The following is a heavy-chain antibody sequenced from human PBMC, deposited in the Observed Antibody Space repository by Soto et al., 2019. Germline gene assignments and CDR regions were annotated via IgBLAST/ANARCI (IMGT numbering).Heavy chain of an antibody. J-gene: IGHJ6*02. Sequence: GSLRLSCAASGFTFSSYWMHWVRQVPGKGLVWVSRINDDGSRESYADSVKGRFTISRDNAKNTLYLQMNSLRAEDTAVYYCAGQSESSFFLSYVMHVWGQGTTVTVSS. CDR2: INDDGSRE. CDR3: AGQSESSFFLSYVMHV. CDR1: GFTFSSYW. V-gene: IGHV3-74*01. D-gene: IGHD3-3*01.